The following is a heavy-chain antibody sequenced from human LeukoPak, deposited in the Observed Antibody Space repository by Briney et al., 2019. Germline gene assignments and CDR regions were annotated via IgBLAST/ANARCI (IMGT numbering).Heavy chain of an antibody. J-gene: IGHJ6*02. CDR3: AKVSERSSGSYLPSYYYYGMDV. CDR2: ISGDGGST. CDR1: GFTFDDYA. D-gene: IGHD1-26*01. V-gene: IGHV3-43*02. Sequence: GGSLRLSCAASGFTFDDYAMHWVRQAPGKGLEWVSLISGDGGSTYYADSVKGRFTISRDNSKNSLYLQMNSLRTEDTALYYCAKVSERSSGSYLPSYYYYGMDVWGQGTTVTVSS.